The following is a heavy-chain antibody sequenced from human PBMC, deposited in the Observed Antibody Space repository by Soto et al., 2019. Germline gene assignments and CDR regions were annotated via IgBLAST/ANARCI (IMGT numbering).Heavy chain of an antibody. Sequence: ASETLSLTCAVYGGSFIGYYWSWIRQPPGKGLEWIGEINHSGSTNYNPSLKSRVTISVDTSKNQFSLKLSSVTAADTAVYYCAREDSSSSKFDYWGQGTLVTVSS. CDR3: AREDSSSSKFDY. CDR1: GGSFIGYY. V-gene: IGHV4-34*01. J-gene: IGHJ4*02. D-gene: IGHD6-6*01. CDR2: INHSGST.